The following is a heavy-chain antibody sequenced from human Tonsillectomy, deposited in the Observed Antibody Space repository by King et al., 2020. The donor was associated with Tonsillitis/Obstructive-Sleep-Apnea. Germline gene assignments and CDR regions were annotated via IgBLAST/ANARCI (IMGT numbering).Heavy chain of an antibody. J-gene: IGHJ4*02. Sequence: QLQESGPGLVKPSETLSLTCTVSGGSISSYYWSWIRQPPGKGLEWIGYIYYSGSTNYNPSLKSRVTISVDTSKNQFSLKLSSVTAADTAVYYCARRPRDSSGYYFDYSGQGTLVTVSS. V-gene: IGHV4-59*08. CDR2: IYYSGST. CDR3: ARRPRDSSGYYFDY. D-gene: IGHD3-22*01. CDR1: GGSISSYY.